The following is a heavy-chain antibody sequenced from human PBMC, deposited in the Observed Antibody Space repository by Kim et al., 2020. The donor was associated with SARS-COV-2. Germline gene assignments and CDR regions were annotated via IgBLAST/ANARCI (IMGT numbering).Heavy chain of an antibody. J-gene: IGHJ4*02. Sequence: EYAASVKGRFTSSRDDSKSIAYLQRNSLKTEDTAVYYCTRGSAATDLCDYWGQGTLVTVSS. V-gene: IGHV3-49*02. D-gene: IGHD2-15*01. CDR3: TRGSAATDLCDY.